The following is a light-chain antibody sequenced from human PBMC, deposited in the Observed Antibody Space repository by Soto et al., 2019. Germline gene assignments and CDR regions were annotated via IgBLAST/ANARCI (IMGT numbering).Light chain of an antibody. V-gene: IGKV3-20*01. J-gene: IGKJ1*01. Sequence: EIVLTQSPGTLSLSPGERATLSCRARQSVSSSYLAWYQQKPGQAPRLLIYGASSRASGIPDRFSGSGSGTEFTLTISRVEPEDFGVYYCQQYGGGTFGKGTKVDIK. CDR1: QSVSSSY. CDR2: GAS. CDR3: QQYGGGT.